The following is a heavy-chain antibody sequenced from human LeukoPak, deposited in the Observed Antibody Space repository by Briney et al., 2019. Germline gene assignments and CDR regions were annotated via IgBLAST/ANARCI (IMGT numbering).Heavy chain of an antibody. Sequence: GGSLRLSCGASGFSFSSFTMNWVRQTPGKGLELVAYISGGSTTIHYADSVKGRFTISRDNAKNSLFLQMNSLRVEDTAVYYCAREVDYFDSSNFYPHLRFDPWGQGTLVIVSS. CDR3: AREVDYFDSSNFYPHLRFDP. V-gene: IGHV3-48*04. CDR1: GFSFSSFT. J-gene: IGHJ5*02. D-gene: IGHD3-22*01. CDR2: ISGGSTTI.